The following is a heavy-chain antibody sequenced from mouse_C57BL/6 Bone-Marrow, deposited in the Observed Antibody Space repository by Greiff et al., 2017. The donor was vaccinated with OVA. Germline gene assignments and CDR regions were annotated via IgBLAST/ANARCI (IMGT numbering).Heavy chain of an antibody. Sequence: EVKLMESGPGLVKPSQSLSLTCSVTGYSITSGYYWNWIRQFPGNKLEWMGYISYDGSNNYNPSPKNRISITRDTSKNQFFLKLNSVTTEDTATYYCAREGGTGTDYWGQGTTLTVSS. D-gene: IGHD4-1*01. V-gene: IGHV3-6*01. J-gene: IGHJ2*01. CDR1: GYSITSGYY. CDR2: ISYDGSN. CDR3: AREGGTGTDY.